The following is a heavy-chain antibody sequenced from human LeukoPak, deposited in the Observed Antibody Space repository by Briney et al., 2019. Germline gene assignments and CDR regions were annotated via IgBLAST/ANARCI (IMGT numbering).Heavy chain of an antibody. V-gene: IGHV3-21*01. D-gene: IGHD2-21*02. CDR2: ISSSSSYI. J-gene: IGHJ4*02. CDR3: ARDPRGGDPL. Sequence: PGGSLRLSCAASGFTFSSYSMNWVRQAPGKGLEWVSSISSSSSYIYYADSVKGRLTISRDNAKNSLYLQMNSLRAEDTAVYYCARDPRGGDPLWGQGTLVTVSS. CDR1: GFTFSSYS.